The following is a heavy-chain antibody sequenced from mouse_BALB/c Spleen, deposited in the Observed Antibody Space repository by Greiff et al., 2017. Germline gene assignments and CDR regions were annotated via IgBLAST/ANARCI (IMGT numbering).Heavy chain of an antibody. CDR1: GFSLTSYG. CDR2: LWAGGST. CDR3: ARDSPYGNGYAMDY. Sequence: VKLQESGPGLVAPSQSLSITCTVSGFSLTSYGVHWVRQPPGKGLEWLGVLWAGGSTNYNSALMSRLSISKDNSKSQVFLKMNSLQTDDTAMYYCARDSPYGNGYAMDYWGQGTSVTVSS. D-gene: IGHD2-10*02. J-gene: IGHJ4*01. V-gene: IGHV2-9*02.